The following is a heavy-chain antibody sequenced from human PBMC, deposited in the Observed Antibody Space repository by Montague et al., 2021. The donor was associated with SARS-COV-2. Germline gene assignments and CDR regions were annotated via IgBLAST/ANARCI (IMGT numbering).Heavy chain of an antibody. CDR2: IYYSGST. Sequence: SETLSLTCTVSGDSISSDYWSWIRQSPGKGLEWIGYIYYSGSTNXNPSLKSRVTISIDTSKNQFSLKLNSVTAADTAVFYCARTRVGGRYYSGYYYYHYDMDVWGQGTTVTVSS. D-gene: IGHD1-26*01. CDR3: ARTRVGGRYYSGYYYYHYDMDV. J-gene: IGHJ6*02. CDR1: GDSISSDY. V-gene: IGHV4-59*08.